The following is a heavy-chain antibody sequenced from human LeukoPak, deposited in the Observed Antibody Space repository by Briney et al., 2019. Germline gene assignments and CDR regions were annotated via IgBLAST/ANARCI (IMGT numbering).Heavy chain of an antibody. CDR2: IKQDGSEK. CDR3: ARYDFWSGYYYYYYYMDV. CDR1: GFTFSSHW. V-gene: IGHV3-7*01. J-gene: IGHJ6*03. D-gene: IGHD3-3*01. Sequence: PGGSLRLSCVASGFTFSSHWMSWVRQAPGKGLEWVANIKQDGSEKYYVDSVKGRFTISRDNAKNSLYLQMNSLRAEDTAVYYCARYDFWSGYYYYYYYMDVWGKGTTVTVSS.